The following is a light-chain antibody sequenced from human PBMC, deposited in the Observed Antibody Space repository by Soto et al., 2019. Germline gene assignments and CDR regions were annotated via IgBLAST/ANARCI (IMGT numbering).Light chain of an antibody. CDR2: EVS. CDR3: ASYTTSTTRFV. J-gene: IGLJ1*01. CDR1: SSDVGSYNR. Sequence: QTPPTPPPSVSGTPEPSVTIPRTPTSSDVGSYNRVSWYQQPPGTAPKVMIYEVSNRPSGVPDRFSGSKSGNTASLTISGLQAEDEADYYCASYTTSTTRFVFGTGTKVTVL. V-gene: IGLV2-18*02.